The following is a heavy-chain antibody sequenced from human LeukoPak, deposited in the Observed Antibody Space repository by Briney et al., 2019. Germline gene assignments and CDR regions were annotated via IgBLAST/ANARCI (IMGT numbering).Heavy chain of an antibody. Sequence: SVKVSCKASGFTFTSSAMQWVRQARGQRLEWIGWIVAGSGNTNYAQKFQERVTITRDMSTSTAYMELSSLRSEDTAVYYCAASIAVAGTLDYWGQGTLVTVSS. CDR1: GFTFTSSA. J-gene: IGHJ4*02. V-gene: IGHV1-58*02. D-gene: IGHD6-19*01. CDR2: IVAGSGNT. CDR3: AASIAVAGTLDY.